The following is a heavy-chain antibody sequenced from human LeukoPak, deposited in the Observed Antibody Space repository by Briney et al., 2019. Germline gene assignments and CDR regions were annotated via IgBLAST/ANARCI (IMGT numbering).Heavy chain of an antibody. CDR2: FSLDTDRI. CDR3: GKDITPGGMDV. D-gene: IGHD2-15*01. V-gene: IGHV3-9*01. CDR1: GLTLDYYA. J-gene: IGHJ6*02. Sequence: PGRSLRLSRVASGLTLDYYAMHWVRQAPGKGLEWVAGFSLDTDRIDYADSVKGRFTVSRDNAKNSLYLQMNSLRPEDTAVYYCGKDITPGGMDVWGQGTTVTVSS.